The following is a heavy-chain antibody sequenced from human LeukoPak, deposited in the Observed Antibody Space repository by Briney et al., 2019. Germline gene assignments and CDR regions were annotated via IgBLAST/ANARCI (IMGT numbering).Heavy chain of an antibody. D-gene: IGHD3-22*01. Sequence: SETLSLTCTVSGGSISSYYWSWIRQPAGKGLEWIGRIYTSGSTNYNPSLKSRVTMSVDTSKNQFSLKLSSVTAADTAVYYCARDMRHNYYDSSGYYYVSYYYYMDVWGQGTLVTVSS. J-gene: IGHJ6*03. V-gene: IGHV4-4*07. CDR2: IYTSGST. CDR3: ARDMRHNYYDSSGYYYVSYYYYMDV. CDR1: GGSISSYY.